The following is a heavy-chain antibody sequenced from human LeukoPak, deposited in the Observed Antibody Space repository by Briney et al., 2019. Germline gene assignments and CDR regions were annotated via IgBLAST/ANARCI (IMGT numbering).Heavy chain of an antibody. D-gene: IGHD3-10*01. CDR1: GYTFTGYY. Sequence: ASVKVSCKASGYTFTGYYMHWVRQAPGQGLEWMGQINPNSGGTNYAQKFQGRVTMTRDTSISTAYMELSRLRSDDTAVYYCARGEGSGSYYWGIDYWGQGTLVTVSS. CDR3: ARGEGSGSYYWGIDY. CDR2: INPNSGGT. J-gene: IGHJ4*02. V-gene: IGHV1-2*06.